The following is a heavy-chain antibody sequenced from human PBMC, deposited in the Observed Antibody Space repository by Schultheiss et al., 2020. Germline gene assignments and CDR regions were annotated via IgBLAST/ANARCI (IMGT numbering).Heavy chain of an antibody. V-gene: IGHV4-31*03. D-gene: IGHD3-10*01. J-gene: IGHJ4*02. Sequence: SETLSLTCTVSGGSISSGGYYWSWIRQHPGKGLEWIGEIYHSGSTNYNPSLKSRVTISVDTSKNQFSLKLSSVTAADTAVYYCATLRGRGYYGSGSSGFDYWGQGTLVTFSA. CDR3: ATLRGRGYYGSGSSGFDY. CDR2: IYHSGST. CDR1: GGSISSGGYY.